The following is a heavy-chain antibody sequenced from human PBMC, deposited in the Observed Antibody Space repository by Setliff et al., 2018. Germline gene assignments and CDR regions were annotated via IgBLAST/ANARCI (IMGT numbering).Heavy chain of an antibody. V-gene: IGHV4-38-2*01. CDR2: IYHSGSN. J-gene: IGHJ6*02. CDR3: SRFGGYYYYCYGMDV. CDR1: GYSISSGYC. D-gene: IGHD2-15*01. Sequence: SETLSLTCAVSGYSISSGYCWGWIRQPPGKGLEWIGSIYHSGSNYYNPSLKSRVTISVDTSKNQFSLQPSSVTAADTAVYYCSRFGGYYYYCYGMDVWGQGTTVTVSS.